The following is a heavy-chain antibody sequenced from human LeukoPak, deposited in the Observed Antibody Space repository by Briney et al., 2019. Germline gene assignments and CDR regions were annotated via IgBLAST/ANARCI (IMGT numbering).Heavy chain of an antibody. V-gene: IGHV3-30*02. Sequence: GGSLRLSCAASGFSFRKSAMHWVSQAPGKGMEWVTFISWDGNDKRYADSVKGRFTISRDDSKNTLHLQMDSLRPEDTAVYYCAKDYDTKWSLEYWGQGKLVTVSS. CDR3: AKDYDTKWSLEY. CDR2: ISWDGNDK. D-gene: IGHD3-9*01. CDR1: GFSFRKSA. J-gene: IGHJ4*02.